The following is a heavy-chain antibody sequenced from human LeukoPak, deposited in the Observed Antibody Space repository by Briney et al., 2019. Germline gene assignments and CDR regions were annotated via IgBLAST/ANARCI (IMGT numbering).Heavy chain of an antibody. D-gene: IGHD3-22*01. CDR1: TESYSDSLSASY. V-gene: IGHV4-34*01. Sequence: PSETLSLTCAIYTESYSDSLSASYWSWIRRPPGKGLEWIGEIDRYGTTNYSPSLKSRVTISMQTSKSQFSLNLNSVTDADTAVYYCARLDSFSPSYWGQGTLVTVSS. CDR3: ARLDSFSPSY. CDR2: IDRYGTT. J-gene: IGHJ4*02.